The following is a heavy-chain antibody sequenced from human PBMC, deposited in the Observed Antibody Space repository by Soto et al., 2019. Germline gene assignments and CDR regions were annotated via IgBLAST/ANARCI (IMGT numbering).Heavy chain of an antibody. CDR2: IKSKTDGGTT. J-gene: IGHJ4*02. CDR3: QGSGYSGYPRGY. Sequence: GGSLRLSCAASGFTFSNAWMSWVRQAPGKGLEWVGRIKSKTDGGTTDYAAPVKGRFTISRDDSKNTLYLQMNSLKTEDTAVYYCQGSGYSGYPRGYWGQGTLVTVSS. CDR1: GFTFSNAW. V-gene: IGHV3-15*01. D-gene: IGHD5-12*01.